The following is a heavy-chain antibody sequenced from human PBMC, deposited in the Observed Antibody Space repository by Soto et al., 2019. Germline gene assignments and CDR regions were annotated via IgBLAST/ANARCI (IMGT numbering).Heavy chain of an antibody. V-gene: IGHV5-51*01. Sequence: PGESLKISCKGSGYSFTSYWIGRVRRMPGKGLECMGIIYPVDSDTIYSPSFQGQVTISADKSISTAYLQWSSLKASDTAMYYCARLRQGSSWETFDYWGQGTLVTVSS. CDR2: IYPVDSDT. D-gene: IGHD6-13*01. J-gene: IGHJ4*02. CDR1: GYSFTSYW. CDR3: ARLRQGSSWETFDY.